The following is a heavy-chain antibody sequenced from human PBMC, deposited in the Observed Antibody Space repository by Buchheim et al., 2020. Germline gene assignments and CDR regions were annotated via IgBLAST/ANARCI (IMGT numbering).Heavy chain of an antibody. Sequence: QVQLVESGGGVVQPGRSLRLSCAASGFTFSSYGMHWVRQAPGKGLEWVAVIWYDGSNKYYADSVKGRFTISRDNSKNTLYLQMNSLRAEDTAVYYCARERERRQLGNYYYYMDVWGKGTT. CDR2: IWYDGSNK. D-gene: IGHD6-13*01. CDR1: GFTFSSYG. J-gene: IGHJ6*03. CDR3: ARERERRQLGNYYYYMDV. V-gene: IGHV3-33*01.